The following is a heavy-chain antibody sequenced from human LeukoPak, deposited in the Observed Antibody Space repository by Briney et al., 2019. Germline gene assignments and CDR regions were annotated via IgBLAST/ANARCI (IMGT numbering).Heavy chain of an antibody. CDR2: IYYSGST. CDR1: GGSISSSSYY. J-gene: IGHJ4*02. CDR3: ARAGPPVDTAMVTFFDY. Sequence: SETLSLTCTVSGGSISSSSYYWGWIRQPPGKGLEWIGSIYYSGSTYYNPSLKSRVTISVDTSKNQFSLKLSSVTAADTAVYYCARAGPPVDTAMVTFFDYWGQGTLVTVSS. D-gene: IGHD5-18*01. V-gene: IGHV4-39*07.